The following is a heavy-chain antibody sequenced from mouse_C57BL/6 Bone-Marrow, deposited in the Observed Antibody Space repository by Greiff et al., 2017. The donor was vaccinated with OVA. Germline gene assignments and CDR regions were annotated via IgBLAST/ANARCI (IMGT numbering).Heavy chain of an antibody. CDR1: GFTFSSYT. CDR3: ARTPYYSNYLDV. V-gene: IGHV5-9*04. Sequence: EVKLVESGGGLVKPGGSLKLSCAASGFTFSSYTMTWVRQTPEKRLEWVATISGGGGNTYYPDSVTGRFTISRDNAKNTLYLQMSSLRSEDTAVYYCARTPYYSNYLDVWGTGTTVTVSS. CDR2: ISGGGGNT. D-gene: IGHD2-5*01. J-gene: IGHJ1*03.